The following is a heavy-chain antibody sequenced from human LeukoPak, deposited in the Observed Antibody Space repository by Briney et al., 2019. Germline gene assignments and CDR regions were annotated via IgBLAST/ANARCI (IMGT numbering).Heavy chain of an antibody. CDR1: GDTFSSYA. J-gene: IGHJ5*02. CDR3: AREIAVVPAAGNSWFDP. D-gene: IGHD2-2*01. CDR2: SIPMFRTA. Sequence: SVKVSCKASGDTFSSYAISWVRQGPGQGLEWMGGSIPMFRTANYAQKFRGRVTMTTDESTSTAYMELSSLRSEDTAVYYCAREIAVVPAAGNSWFDPWGQGTLVIVSS. V-gene: IGHV1-69*05.